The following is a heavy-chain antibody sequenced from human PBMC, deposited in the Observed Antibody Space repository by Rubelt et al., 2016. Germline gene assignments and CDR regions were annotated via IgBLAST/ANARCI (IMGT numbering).Heavy chain of an antibody. CDR1: GGSIRSYY. J-gene: IGHJ4*02. D-gene: IGHD4/OR15-4a*01. Sequence: QVQLQESGPGLVKPSETLSLTCTVSGGSIRSYYWAWIRQPPGKGLEWIGSIYYSGSTYYNPSLKSRVTMSVDTSKNQFSLKLSSVTAADTAVYYCARQGDHTNYHYLDYWGQGTLVTVSS. V-gene: IGHV4-39*01. CDR3: ARQGDHTNYHYLDY. CDR2: IYYSGST.